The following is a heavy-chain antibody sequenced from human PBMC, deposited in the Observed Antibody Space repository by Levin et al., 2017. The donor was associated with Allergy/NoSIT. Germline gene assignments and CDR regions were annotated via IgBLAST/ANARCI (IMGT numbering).Heavy chain of an antibody. Sequence: EASVKVSCKGSGYSFTSYWISWVRQMPGKGLEWMGRIDPSDSYTNYSPSFQGHVTISADKSISTAYLQWSSLKASDTAMYYCARLGYSSGWIDYWGQGTLVTVSS. CDR1: GYSFTSYW. CDR2: IDPSDSYT. CDR3: ARLGYSSGWIDY. V-gene: IGHV5-10-1*01. J-gene: IGHJ4*02. D-gene: IGHD6-19*01.